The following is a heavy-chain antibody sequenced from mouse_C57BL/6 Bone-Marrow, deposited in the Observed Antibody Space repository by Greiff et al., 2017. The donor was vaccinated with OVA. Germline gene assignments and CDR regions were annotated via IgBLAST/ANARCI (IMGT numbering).Heavy chain of an antibody. CDR2: IHPNSGST. D-gene: IGHD2-4*01. V-gene: IGHV1-64*01. CDR1: GYTFTSYW. Sequence: VQLQQPGAELVKPGASVKLSCKASGYTFTSYWMHWVKQRPGQGLEWIGMIHPNSGSTNYNEKFKSKATLTVDKSSSTAYMQLSSLTSEDSAVCSCARAYDYDPYYYAMDYWGQGTSVTVSS. CDR3: ARAYDYDPYYYAMDY. J-gene: IGHJ4*01.